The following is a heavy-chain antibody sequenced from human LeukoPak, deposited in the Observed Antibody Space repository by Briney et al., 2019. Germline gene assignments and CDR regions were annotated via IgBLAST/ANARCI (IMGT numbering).Heavy chain of an antibody. D-gene: IGHD6-13*01. CDR3: ARDHIAGYIDY. CDR2: IYYSGST. V-gene: IGHV4-31*03. J-gene: IGHJ4*02. CDR1: GGSISSGGYY. Sequence: PSETLSLTCTVSGGSISSGGYYWSWIRQHPGKGLEWIGYIYYSGSTYYNPSLKSRVTISVDTSKNQFSLKLSSVTAADTAVYYCARDHIAGYIDYWGQGTLVTVSS.